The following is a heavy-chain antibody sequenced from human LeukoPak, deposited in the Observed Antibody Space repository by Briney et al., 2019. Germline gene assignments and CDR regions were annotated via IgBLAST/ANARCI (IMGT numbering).Heavy chain of an antibody. CDR1: GGTFISYA. D-gene: IGHD2-2*01. CDR3: ASLPGDSYHPRFDP. Sequence: ASVKVSCKASGGTFISYAISWVRQAPGQGLEWMGGIIPIFGTANYAQKFQGRVTITADESTSTAYMELSSLRSEDTAVYYCASLPGDSYHPRFDPWGQGTLVTVSS. CDR2: IIPIFGTA. V-gene: IGHV1-69*13. J-gene: IGHJ5*02.